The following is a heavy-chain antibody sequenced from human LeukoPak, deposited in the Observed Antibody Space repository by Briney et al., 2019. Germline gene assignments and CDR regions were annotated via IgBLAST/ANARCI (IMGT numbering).Heavy chain of an antibody. CDR1: GFTIRTYA. Sequence: GGSLRLSCAVSGFTIRTYAMSWVRQAPGKGLQWVSAISGSGGTTYYEDSVKGRFTISRDNSKNTLYLQMNSLRAEDTAVYYCAKLSTFGDLSRVRFDPWGQGTLVTVSS. CDR3: AKLSTFGDLSRVRFDP. V-gene: IGHV3-23*01. D-gene: IGHD3-10*01. J-gene: IGHJ5*02. CDR2: ISGSGGTT.